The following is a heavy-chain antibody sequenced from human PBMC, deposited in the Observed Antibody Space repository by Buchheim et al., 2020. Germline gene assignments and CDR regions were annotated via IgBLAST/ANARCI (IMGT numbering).Heavy chain of an antibody. CDR2: INAGNGNT. CDR3: ARAEGYSGYDLAGLFDY. D-gene: IGHD5-12*01. J-gene: IGHJ4*02. V-gene: IGHV1-3*01. CDR1: GYTFTSYA. Sequence: QVQLVQSGAEVKKPGASVKVSCKASGYTFTSYAMHWVRQAPGQRLEWMGWINAGNGNTKYSQKFQGRVTITRDTSASTAYMELSSLRSEDTAVYYCARAEGYSGYDLAGLFDYWGQGTL.